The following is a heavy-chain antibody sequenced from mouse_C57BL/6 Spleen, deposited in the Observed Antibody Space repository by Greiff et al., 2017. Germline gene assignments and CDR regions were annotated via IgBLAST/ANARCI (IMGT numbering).Heavy chain of an antibody. CDR3: AKKNGYYVGGYAMDY. J-gene: IGHJ4*01. V-gene: IGHV2-5*01. CDR2: IWRGGST. D-gene: IGHD2-3*01. Sequence: VQLQQSGPGLVQPSQSLSITCTVSGFSLTSYGVHWVRQSPGKGLEWLGVIWRGGSTDYNAAFMSRLSITKDNSKGQVFFKMNSLQADDTAIYYCAKKNGYYVGGYAMDYWGQGTSVTVSS. CDR1: GFSLTSYG.